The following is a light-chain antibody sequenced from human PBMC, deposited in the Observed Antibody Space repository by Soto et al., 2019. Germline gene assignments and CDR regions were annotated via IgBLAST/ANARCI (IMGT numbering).Light chain of an antibody. Sequence: EIVLTQSPATLSLSPGERATLSCRASQSVSSYLAWYQQKPGQAPRLLIYDAFNRATGIPARFSGSASGTDFTLTISSLEPEDFAVYYCQQRSNWPTFGQGTTVEIK. V-gene: IGKV3-11*01. CDR2: DAF. CDR3: QQRSNWPT. CDR1: QSVSSY. J-gene: IGKJ1*01.